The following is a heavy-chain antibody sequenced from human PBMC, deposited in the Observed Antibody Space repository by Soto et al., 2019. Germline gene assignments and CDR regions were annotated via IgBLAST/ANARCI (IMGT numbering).Heavy chain of an antibody. Sequence: EVQLLESGGGLVQPGGSLRLSCAASGFTFSSYAMSWVRQAPGKGLEWVSAISGSGGSTYYADSVKGRFTISRDNSENTLYLQMNSLRAEDTAVYYCARIGDDIGYYGMDVWGQGTTVTVSS. CDR2: ISGSGGST. J-gene: IGHJ6*02. CDR3: ARIGDDIGYYGMDV. CDR1: GFTFSSYA. D-gene: IGHD3-9*01. V-gene: IGHV3-23*01.